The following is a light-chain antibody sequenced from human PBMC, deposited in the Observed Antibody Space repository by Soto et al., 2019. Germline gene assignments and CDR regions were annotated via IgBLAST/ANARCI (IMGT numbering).Light chain of an antibody. CDR3: SSYTSSNSYV. CDR2: DVS. V-gene: IGLV2-14*03. J-gene: IGLJ1*01. Sequence: QYVLTQPACVSGSPGQTITISCTGTSSDVGVYNYVSWFQQHPGKAPKLMVYDVSNRPSGVSNRFSGSKSGNTASLTISGLQAEDEADYYCSSYTSSNSYVFGTGT. CDR1: SSDVGVYNY.